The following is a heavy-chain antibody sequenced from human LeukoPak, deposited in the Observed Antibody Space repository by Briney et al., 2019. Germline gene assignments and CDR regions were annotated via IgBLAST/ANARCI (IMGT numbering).Heavy chain of an antibody. CDR1: GYTFTSCA. V-gene: IGHV7-4-1*02. CDR3: ARGLVYYDSSGYGGFRY. D-gene: IGHD3-22*01. Sequence: GASVKVSCKASGYTFTSCAMNWVGQAPGQGLEWMGWINTNTGNPTYAQGFTGRFVFSLDTSVSTAYLQISSLKAEDTAVYYCARGLVYYDSSGYGGFRYWGQGTLVTVSS. J-gene: IGHJ4*02. CDR2: INTNTGNP.